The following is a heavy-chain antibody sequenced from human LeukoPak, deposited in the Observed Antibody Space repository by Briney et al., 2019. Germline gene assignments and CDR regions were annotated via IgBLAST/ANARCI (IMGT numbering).Heavy chain of an antibody. CDR1: GYTFTAYS. CDR3: ASTLGYCTSSSCPDIDY. Sequence: ASVKLSCKASGYTFTAYSMHWVRQAPGQGLGWMGWIKPNSGDTNYAQKFQGRVTMTRDTSISAAYMELSRLRSDDTAVYYCASTLGYCTSSSCPDIDYWGQGTLVTVSS. CDR2: IKPNSGDT. J-gene: IGHJ4*02. D-gene: IGHD2-2*01. V-gene: IGHV1-2*02.